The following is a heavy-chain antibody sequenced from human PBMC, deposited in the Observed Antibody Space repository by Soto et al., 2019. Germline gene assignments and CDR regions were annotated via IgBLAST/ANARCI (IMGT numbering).Heavy chain of an antibody. D-gene: IGHD3-3*01. CDR3: AQVGDF. J-gene: IGHJ4*02. CDR1: GFSFSTYG. CDR2: ISYDGTSI. V-gene: IGHV3-30*18. Sequence: QVQLVESGGGVVQPGRSLRLSCAASGFSFSTYGMHWVRQAPGKGLEWVAVISYDGTSIFYADSVKGRFTISRDNSRNPLFLQMDSLRAEDTAVYYCAQVGDFWGQGTLVTVSS.